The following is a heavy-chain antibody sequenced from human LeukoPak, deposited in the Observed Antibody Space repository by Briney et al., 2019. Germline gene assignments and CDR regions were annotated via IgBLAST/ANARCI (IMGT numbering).Heavy chain of an antibody. D-gene: IGHD5-18*01. V-gene: IGHV3-23*01. J-gene: IGHJ4*02. CDR2: ISAGGAST. CDR1: GFTFSSYG. Sequence: GGSLRLSCEASGFTFSSYGMYWVRQAPGKGLDWVSGISAGGASTNYADSVKGRFIISRDNSRNTLYLQMNSLRAEDTAVYYCAKERYIQLWLDNWGQGTLVTVSS. CDR3: AKERYIQLWLDN.